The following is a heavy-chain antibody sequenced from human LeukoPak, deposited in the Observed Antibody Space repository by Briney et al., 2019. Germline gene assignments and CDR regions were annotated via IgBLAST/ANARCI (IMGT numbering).Heavy chain of an antibody. Sequence: PSEILSLTCTVSSGSINSYYWGWVRQPAGRGLEWIGRIYTTGKTDYNPSLKSRLTMSVDTSKRQFSLNLRSVTAADTATYYCARHGYTASHYFLDFWSQGTLVTVSS. J-gene: IGHJ4*02. CDR2: IYTTGKT. D-gene: IGHD3-16*01. CDR3: ARHGYTASHYFLDF. CDR1: SGSINSYY. V-gene: IGHV4-4*07.